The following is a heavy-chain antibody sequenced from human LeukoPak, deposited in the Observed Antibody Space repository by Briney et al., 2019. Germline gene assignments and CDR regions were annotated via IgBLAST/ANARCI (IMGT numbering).Heavy chain of an antibody. D-gene: IGHD2-21*02. Sequence: ASVKVPCKASGYTFSNYGINWVRQAPGQGLECMGWISTHNGNTNYAQRFHGRVTMTTDTSTSTVYMELRSLRSDDTAVYYCARGRGPYCGGDCPLDYWGQGTLVTVSS. CDR3: ARGRGPYCGGDCPLDY. V-gene: IGHV1-18*01. CDR1: GYTFSNYG. CDR2: ISTHNGNT. J-gene: IGHJ4*02.